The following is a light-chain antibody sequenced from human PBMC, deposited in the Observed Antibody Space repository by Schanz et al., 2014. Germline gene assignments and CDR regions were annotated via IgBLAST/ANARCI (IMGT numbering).Light chain of an antibody. J-gene: IGLJ3*02. Sequence: QSVLTQPPSVSGAPGQRVTISCTGSSSNIGAGYDVHWYQQLPGTAPKLLIYGNSNRPSGVPDRFSGSKSGTSASLAISGLRSEDEADYYCCSYAGSSAFWVFGGGTKLTVL. CDR2: GNS. V-gene: IGLV1-40*01. CDR1: SSNIGAGYD. CDR3: CSYAGSSAFWV.